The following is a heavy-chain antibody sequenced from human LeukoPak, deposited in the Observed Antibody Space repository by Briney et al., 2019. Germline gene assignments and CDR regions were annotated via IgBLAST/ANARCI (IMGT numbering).Heavy chain of an antibody. CDR2: IWFDGTNE. J-gene: IGHJ3*02. V-gene: IGHV3-33*01. CDR3: ARVRDSRDSDAFDT. CDR1: GFTFSRHG. Sequence: GGSLRLSCAASGFTFSRHGMHWVRQAPGKGLEWVALIWFDGTNENYGDSVNGRFTISRDNSKNTVYLEMSSLRAEDTAIYYCARVRDSRDSDAFDTWGQGTMVTISS. D-gene: IGHD6-13*01.